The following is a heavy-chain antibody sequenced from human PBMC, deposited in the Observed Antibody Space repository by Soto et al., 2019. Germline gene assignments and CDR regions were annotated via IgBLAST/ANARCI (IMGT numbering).Heavy chain of an antibody. Sequence: SVKVSCKASGGTFSSYAVSWVRQAPGQGLEWMGGIIPIFGTANYAQKFQGRVTITADESTSTAYMELSSLRSEDTAVYYCARGSNRLVVITPLDYWGQGTLVTVSS. D-gene: IGHD3-22*01. V-gene: IGHV1-69*13. CDR2: IIPIFGTA. J-gene: IGHJ4*02. CDR3: ARGSNRLVVITPLDY. CDR1: GGTFSSYA.